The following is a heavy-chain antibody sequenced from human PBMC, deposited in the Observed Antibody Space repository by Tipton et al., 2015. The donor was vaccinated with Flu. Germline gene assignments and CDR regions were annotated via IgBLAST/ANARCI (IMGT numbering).Heavy chain of an antibody. J-gene: IGHJ3*02. Sequence: TLSLTCPVSGGSISSHYWSSIRQPAGQGLEWIGRFYTSWTTNYNPSLKSRLTMSVDTSTNQFSLKLSSVTAADTAVYYCARSDFWSGSAKAFDIWGQGTMVTVSS. CDR3: ARSDFWSGSAKAFDI. V-gene: IGHV4-4*07. CDR1: GGSISSHY. CDR2: FYTSWTT. D-gene: IGHD3-3*01.